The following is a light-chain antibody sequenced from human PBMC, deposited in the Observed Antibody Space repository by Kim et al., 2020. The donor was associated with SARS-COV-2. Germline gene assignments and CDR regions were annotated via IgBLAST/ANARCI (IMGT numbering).Light chain of an antibody. J-gene: IGLJ1*01. CDR2: DVS. V-gene: IGLV2-14*01. CDR1: SSDVGGYNY. CDR3: SSYTSSNPYV. Sequence: QSALTQPASVSGSPGQSITISCTGTSSDVGGYNYVSWYQQHPGKAPKLMLYDVSERPSGVSNRFSGSKSGNTASLTISGLQAEDEADYYCSSYTSSNPYVFGTGTKVTVL.